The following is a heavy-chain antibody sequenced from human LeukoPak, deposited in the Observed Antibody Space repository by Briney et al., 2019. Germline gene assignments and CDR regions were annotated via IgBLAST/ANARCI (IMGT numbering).Heavy chain of an antibody. CDR3: AKGSSSSRPYYFDF. J-gene: IGHJ4*02. Sequence: TGGALRLSCTASVLTFSIYAMAWVRQATGKGLEWVSAITHSGGDTYHADSVKGRLTISRDNSKNTLYLQMNSLRVEDTAVYYCAKGSSSSRPYYFDFWGQGTLVTVSS. D-gene: IGHD6-6*01. V-gene: IGHV3-23*01. CDR1: VLTFSIYA. CDR2: ITHSGGDT.